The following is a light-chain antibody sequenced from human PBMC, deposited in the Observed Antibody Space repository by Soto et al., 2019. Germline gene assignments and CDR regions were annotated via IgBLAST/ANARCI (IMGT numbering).Light chain of an antibody. Sequence: QAVVTQEPSLTVSPGGTVTLTCASSTGAVTSGYYPNWFQQKPGQPPRALIYSTTYKHSWTPARFSGSLLVGKAALTLSGVQPEDEADYDCLLCYGDGVLFGGGNKLTGL. J-gene: IGLJ2*01. V-gene: IGLV7-43*01. CDR3: LLCYGDGVL. CDR2: STT. CDR1: TGAVTSGYY.